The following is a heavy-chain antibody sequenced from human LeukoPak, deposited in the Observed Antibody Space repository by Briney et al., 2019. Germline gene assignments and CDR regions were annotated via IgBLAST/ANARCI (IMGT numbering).Heavy chain of an antibody. V-gene: IGHV1-69*01. D-gene: IGHD5-18*01. Sequence: SVKVSCKASGGTFTSYAISWVRQAPGQGHEWMGGIIPIFGTANYAQKFQGRVTITADESTSTAYMELSSLRSEDTAVYYCARVPVDTAMAYYFDYWGQGTLVTVSS. CDR1: GGTFTSYA. CDR2: IIPIFGTA. J-gene: IGHJ4*02. CDR3: ARVPVDTAMAYYFDY.